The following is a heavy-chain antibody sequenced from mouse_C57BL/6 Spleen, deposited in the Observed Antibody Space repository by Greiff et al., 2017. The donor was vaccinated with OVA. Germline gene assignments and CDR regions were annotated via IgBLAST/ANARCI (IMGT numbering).Heavy chain of an antibody. Sequence: QVQLQQSGPELVKPGASVKISCKASGYAFSSSWMNWVKQRPGKGLEWIGRIYPGDGDTNYNGKFKGKATLTADKSSSTAYMQLSSLTSEDSAVDFCAGSGYYGGFDYWGQGTTLTVSS. CDR3: AGSGYYGGFDY. J-gene: IGHJ2*01. CDR2: IYPGDGDT. CDR1: GYAFSSSW. D-gene: IGHD2-3*01. V-gene: IGHV1-82*01.